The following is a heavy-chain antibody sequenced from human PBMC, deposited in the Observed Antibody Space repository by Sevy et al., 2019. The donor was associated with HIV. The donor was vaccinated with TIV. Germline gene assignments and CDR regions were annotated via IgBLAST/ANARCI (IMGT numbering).Heavy chain of an antibody. Sequence: GGSLRLSCAASGFTFSSYAMHWVRQAPGKGLEWVAVISYDGSNKYYADSVKGRFTISRDNSKNTRYLQMNSLRAEDTAVYYCARVPSPGGSYYTDYWGQGTLVTVSS. J-gene: IGHJ4*02. CDR2: ISYDGSNK. CDR3: ARVPSPGGSYYTDY. V-gene: IGHV3-30-3*01. CDR1: GFTFSSYA. D-gene: IGHD1-26*01.